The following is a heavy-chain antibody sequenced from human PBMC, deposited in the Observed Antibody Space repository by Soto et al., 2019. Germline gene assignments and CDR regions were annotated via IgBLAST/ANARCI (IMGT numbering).Heavy chain of an antibody. D-gene: IGHD4-4*01. CDR3: AKESVETSYSYYGMDV. CDR2: VSFDSKNK. Sequence: GGSLRLSCXGSGFSFDAYGMHWVRQAPGKGLEWLTTVSFDSKNKYYIDSVEGRFTISRDNSKNMLFLQMNSLRHEDTAVYYCAKESVETSYSYYGMDVWGPGTTVTVSS. J-gene: IGHJ6*02. V-gene: IGHV3-30*18. CDR1: GFSFDAYG.